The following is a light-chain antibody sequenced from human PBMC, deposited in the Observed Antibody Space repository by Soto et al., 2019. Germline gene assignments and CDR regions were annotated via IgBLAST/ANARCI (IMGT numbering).Light chain of an antibody. CDR2: GAS. J-gene: IGKJ4*02. V-gene: IGKV3-15*01. Sequence: EIVLAQSPGTLSLSPGERATLSCRASQSVTNSFLAWYQQKRGQAPRLLIYGASTRATDMPGRFSGSGSGTEFTLTISSLQSEDFAVYYCQQYKNWPRTFGRGTKVDIK. CDR3: QQYKNWPRT. CDR1: QSVTNS.